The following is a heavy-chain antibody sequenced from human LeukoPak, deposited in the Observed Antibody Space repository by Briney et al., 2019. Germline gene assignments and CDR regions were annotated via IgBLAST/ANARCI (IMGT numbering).Heavy chain of an antibody. J-gene: IGHJ6*03. V-gene: IGHV3-74*01. CDR2: INSDGSST. Sequence: GGSLRLSCAASGFTFSSYWMHWVRQAPGKGLVWVSRINSDGSSTSYADSVKGRFTISRDNAKNTLYLQMNSLRAEDTAVYYCARDLGGGSGSYLYYYYYYMDVWGKGTTVTISS. D-gene: IGHD3-10*01. CDR3: ARDLGGGSGSYLYYYYYYMDV. CDR1: GFTFSSYW.